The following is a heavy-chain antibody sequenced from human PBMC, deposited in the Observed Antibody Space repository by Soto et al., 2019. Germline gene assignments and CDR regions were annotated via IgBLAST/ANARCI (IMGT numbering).Heavy chain of an antibody. J-gene: IGHJ4*02. CDR1: GXTFSSYA. V-gene: IGHV3-23*01. D-gene: IGHD5-18*01. Sequence: LRLSFAASGXTFSSYAMSWVRQAPGKGLEWVSTISGSDGRTYSTDSVKGRFTISRDNSRNTAYLQMNSLRVEDTAVYYCAKGVSQYTPLALFDYWGRGTLVTVSS. CDR2: ISGSDGRT. CDR3: AKGVSQYTPLALFDY.